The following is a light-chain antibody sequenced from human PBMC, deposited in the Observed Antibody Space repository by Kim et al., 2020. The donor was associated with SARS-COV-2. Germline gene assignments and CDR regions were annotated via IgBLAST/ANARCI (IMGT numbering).Light chain of an antibody. V-gene: IGLV4-69*01. CDR3: QTWGTATWV. CDR1: SRLSSYA. J-gene: IGLJ3*02. Sequence: SVKLNCTLSSRLSSYANAWHQHRPEKGPRYLMKLNSDGSHNKGDGIPDRFSGSSSGAERYLTISSLQSEDEADYYCQTWGTATWVFGGGTKLTVL. CDR2: LNSDGSH.